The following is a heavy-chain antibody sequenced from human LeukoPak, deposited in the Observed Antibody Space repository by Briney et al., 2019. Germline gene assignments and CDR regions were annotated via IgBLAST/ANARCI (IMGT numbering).Heavy chain of an antibody. CDR2: ISYDGSNK. CDR1: GFTFSSYA. V-gene: IGHV3-30-3*01. Sequence: GRSLRLSCAASGFTFSSYAMHWVRQAPGKGLEWVAVISYDGSNKYYADSVKGRFTISRDNSKNTLYLQMNSLRAEDTAVYYCARVMWYYYDSSGPDAFDIWGQGTMVTVSS. D-gene: IGHD3-22*01. CDR3: ARVMWYYYDSSGPDAFDI. J-gene: IGHJ3*02.